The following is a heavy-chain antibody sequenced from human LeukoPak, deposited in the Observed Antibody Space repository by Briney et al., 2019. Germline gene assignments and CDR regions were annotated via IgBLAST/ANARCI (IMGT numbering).Heavy chain of an antibody. J-gene: IGHJ4*02. Sequence: GGSLRLSCAASGFTFTTYWMNWVRQAPGRGLEWVANVNQDGREKYYVDSVKGRFTISRDNAKNSVYLQMNSLRAEDTAVYYCARGGGTDWLFAYWGQGTLVTVSS. CDR1: GFTFTTYW. D-gene: IGHD2-21*01. CDR3: ARGGGTDWLFAY. V-gene: IGHV3-7*05. CDR2: VNQDGREK.